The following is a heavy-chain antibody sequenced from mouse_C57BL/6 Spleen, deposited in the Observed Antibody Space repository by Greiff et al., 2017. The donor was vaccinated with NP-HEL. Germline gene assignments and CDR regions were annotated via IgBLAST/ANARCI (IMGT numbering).Heavy chain of an antibody. CDR1: GFTFSDYG. D-gene: IGHD1-1*01. CDR2: ISSGSSTI. Sequence: EVQVVESGGGLVKPGGSLKLSCAASGFTFSDYGMHWVRQAPEKGLEWVAYISSGSSTIYYADTVKGRFTISRDNAKNTLFLQMTSLRSEDTAMYYCAREYYYGSSYAMDYWGQGTSVTVSS. CDR3: AREYYYGSSYAMDY. V-gene: IGHV5-17*01. J-gene: IGHJ4*01.